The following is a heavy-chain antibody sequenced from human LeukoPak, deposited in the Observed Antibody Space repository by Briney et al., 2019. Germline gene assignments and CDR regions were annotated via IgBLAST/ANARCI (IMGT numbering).Heavy chain of an antibody. CDR2: IYYSGST. Sequence: SETLSLTCTVSGGSISSYYWSWIRQPPGKGLEWIGYIYYSGSTNYNPSPKSRVTISVDTSKNQFSLKLSSVTAADTAVYYCARGLRNYYGSGSYYNFGAFDIWGQGTMVTVSS. CDR1: GGSISSYY. D-gene: IGHD3-10*01. J-gene: IGHJ3*02. V-gene: IGHV4-59*01. CDR3: ARGLRNYYGSGSYYNFGAFDI.